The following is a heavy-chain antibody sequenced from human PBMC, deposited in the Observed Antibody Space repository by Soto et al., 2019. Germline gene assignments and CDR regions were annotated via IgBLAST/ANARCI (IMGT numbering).Heavy chain of an antibody. Sequence: ASMKVSCKAAGYTFTSYGISWVRQAPGQGLEWMGWISAYNGNTNYAQKLQGRVTMTTDTSTSTAYMELRSLRSDDTAVYYCARAHNRSGYLYPLGYYDYYGMDVWG. CDR3: ARAHNRSGYLYPLGYYDYYGMDV. CDR2: ISAYNGNT. J-gene: IGHJ6*02. V-gene: IGHV1-18*04. CDR1: GYTFTSYG. D-gene: IGHD3-3*01.